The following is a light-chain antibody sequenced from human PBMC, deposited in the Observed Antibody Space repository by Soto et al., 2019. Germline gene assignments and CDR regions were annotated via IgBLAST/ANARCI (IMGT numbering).Light chain of an antibody. CDR2: AAS. CDR1: QGISSR. Sequence: DIQMTQSPSSVSASVGDRVTITCRASQGISSRLAWYQQKPGKAPNLLIYAASSLQSGDPSRFSGSGSETDFTLTIGSLQPEDFATYYCQQSNSFPLTFGGGTKVEIK. V-gene: IGKV1-12*01. CDR3: QQSNSFPLT. J-gene: IGKJ4*01.